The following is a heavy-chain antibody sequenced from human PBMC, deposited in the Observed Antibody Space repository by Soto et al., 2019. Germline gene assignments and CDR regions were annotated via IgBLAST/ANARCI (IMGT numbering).Heavy chain of an antibody. V-gene: IGHV3-74*01. CDR2: INSDGSST. CDR1: GFTFSSYW. CDR3: ARTSLVVPAATRDDY. D-gene: IGHD2-15*01. J-gene: IGHJ4*02. Sequence: GGSLRLSCAASGFTFSSYWMHWVRQAPGKGLVWVSRINSDGSSTSYADSVKGRITTSRDNAKNTVYLQMNSLRAEDTAVYYCARTSLVVPAATRDDYWGQGTLVTVSS.